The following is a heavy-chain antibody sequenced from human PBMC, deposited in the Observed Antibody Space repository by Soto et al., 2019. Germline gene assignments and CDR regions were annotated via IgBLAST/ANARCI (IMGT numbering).Heavy chain of an antibody. CDR2: ISGSGGST. V-gene: IGHV3-23*01. J-gene: IGHJ4*02. CDR1: GFTFSSYA. CDR3: AKDGYYDFWSGYSAFDY. D-gene: IGHD3-3*01. Sequence: EVQLLESGGGLVQPGGSLRLSCAASGFTFSSYAMSWVRQAPGKGLEWVSAISGSGGSTYYADSVKGRFTISRDKSKNTLYLQMNSLRAEDTAVYYCAKDGYYDFWSGYSAFDYWGQGTLVTVSS.